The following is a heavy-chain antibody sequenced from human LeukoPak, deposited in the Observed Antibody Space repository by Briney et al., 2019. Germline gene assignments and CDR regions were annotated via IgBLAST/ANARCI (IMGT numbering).Heavy chain of an antibody. Sequence: GGSLRLSCAASGFTFSSYAMSWVRQAPGKGLEWVSAISGSGGSTYYADSVKGRFTISRDNSKNTLYLQMNSLRAEDTAVYYCAKEGYCSSTSCGGYFDYWGQGTLVTVSS. CDR3: AKEGYCSSTSCGGYFDY. J-gene: IGHJ4*02. D-gene: IGHD2-2*01. CDR1: GFTFSSYA. V-gene: IGHV3-23*01. CDR2: ISGSGGST.